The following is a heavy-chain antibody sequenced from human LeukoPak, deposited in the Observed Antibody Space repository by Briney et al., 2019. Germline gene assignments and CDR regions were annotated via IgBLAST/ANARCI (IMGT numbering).Heavy chain of an antibody. CDR3: ARWRGYCSSTSCYGNWFDP. CDR1: GGSITSSNYY. CDR2: MYYSGNT. D-gene: IGHD2-2*01. J-gene: IGHJ5*02. Sequence: SETLSLTCTVSGGSITSSNYYWGWIRQPPGKGLEWIGSMYYSGNTYYNPSLKSRLTISVDTSKNQFSLKLSSVTAADTAVYYCARWRGYCSSTSCYGNWFDPWGQGTLVTVSS. V-gene: IGHV4-39*07.